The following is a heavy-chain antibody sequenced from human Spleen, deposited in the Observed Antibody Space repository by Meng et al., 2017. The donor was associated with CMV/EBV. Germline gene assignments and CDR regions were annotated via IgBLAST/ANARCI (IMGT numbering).Heavy chain of an antibody. J-gene: IGHJ5*02. CDR2: IIPLLNIS. D-gene: IGHD3-3*01. CDR1: GGTFSSNA. Sequence: SVKVSCKASGGTFSSNAINWVRQAPGQGLEWMGGIIPLLNISNYAQKFQGRVTITTDESTSTAYMELSSLRSEDTAVYYCARAGYDFWSGYYNWFDPWGQGTLVTVSS. V-gene: IGHV1-69*10. CDR3: ARAGYDFWSGYYNWFDP.